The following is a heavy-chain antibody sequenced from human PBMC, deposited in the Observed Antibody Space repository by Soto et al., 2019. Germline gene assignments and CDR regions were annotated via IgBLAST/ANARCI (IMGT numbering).Heavy chain of an antibody. CDR3: ANRGDDIKFFQH. Sequence: EVQLLESGGGLVQPGGSLRLSCAASGLTFSHNAMSWVRQAPGKGLEWVSTISGNGRVTYYTDSVKGRFTISRDNSKNTVYMQMNSLRAEYAAVYYCANRGDDIKFFQHWGQGTLVTVSS. J-gene: IGHJ1*01. CDR1: GLTFSHNA. V-gene: IGHV3-23*01. D-gene: IGHD2-21*02. CDR2: ISGNGRVT.